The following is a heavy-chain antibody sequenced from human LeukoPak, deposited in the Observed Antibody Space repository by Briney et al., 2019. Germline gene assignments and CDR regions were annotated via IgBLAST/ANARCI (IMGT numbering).Heavy chain of an antibody. J-gene: IGHJ3*02. V-gene: IGHV4-59*12. CDR3: AREALRWLQRGDAFDI. D-gene: IGHD5-24*01. CDR1: GGSISSYY. Sequence: SETLSLTYTVSGGSISSYYWSWIRQPPGKGLEWIGYIYYSGSTYYNPSLKSRVTISVDTSKNQFSLKLSSVTAADTAVYYCAREALRWLQRGDAFDIWGQGTMVTVSS. CDR2: IYYSGST.